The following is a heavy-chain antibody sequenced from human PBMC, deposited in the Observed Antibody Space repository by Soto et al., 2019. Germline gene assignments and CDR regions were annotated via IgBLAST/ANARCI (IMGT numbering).Heavy chain of an antibody. V-gene: IGHV3-64*01. Sequence: GGSLRLSCAASGFTFSSYAMHWVRQAPGKGLEYVSAISSNGGSTYYANSVKGRFIISRDNSKNTLYLQMGSLRAEDMAVYYCAREGWVDAFDIWGQGTMVTVSS. D-gene: IGHD6-19*01. CDR2: ISSNGGST. CDR1: GFTFSSYA. CDR3: AREGWVDAFDI. J-gene: IGHJ3*02.